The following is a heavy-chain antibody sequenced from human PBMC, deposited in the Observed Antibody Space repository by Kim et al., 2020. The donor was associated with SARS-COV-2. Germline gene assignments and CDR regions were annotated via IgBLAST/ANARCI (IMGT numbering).Heavy chain of an antibody. CDR1: GFTFSASA. CDR2: IRNKANSYAT. D-gene: IGHD3-9*01. CDR3: TALLAGSGY. J-gene: IGHJ4*02. V-gene: IGHV3-73*01. Sequence: GGSLRLSCAASGFTFSASAMHWVRQASGKGLEWVGRIRNKANSYATAYAASVRGRFTVSRDDSENTAYLQMNSLKTEDTAVYYCTALLAGSGYWGQGTLVTVSS.